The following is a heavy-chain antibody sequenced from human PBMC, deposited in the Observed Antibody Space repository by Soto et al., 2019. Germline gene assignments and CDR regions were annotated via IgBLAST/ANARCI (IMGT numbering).Heavy chain of an antibody. Sequence: SETLSLTCAVYGGSFSGYYWSWIRQPPGKGLEWIGEINHSGSTNYNPPLKSRVTISVDTSKNQFSLKLSSVTAADTAVYYCARFRNRYSGSYSAPFDYWGQGTLVTVS. D-gene: IGHD1-26*01. V-gene: IGHV4-34*01. CDR1: GGSFSGYY. CDR3: ARFRNRYSGSYSAPFDY. CDR2: INHSGST. J-gene: IGHJ4*02.